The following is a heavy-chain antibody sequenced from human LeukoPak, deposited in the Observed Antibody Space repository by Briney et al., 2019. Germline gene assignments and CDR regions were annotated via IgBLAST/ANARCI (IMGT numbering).Heavy chain of an antibody. CDR3: AGTYYYHSRGYYPAY. J-gene: IGHJ4*02. V-gene: IGHV3-23*01. CDR2: IPGSGGST. CDR1: GFTFSSYA. D-gene: IGHD3-22*01. Sequence: PGGSLRLSCAASGFTFSSYAMSWVRQAPGKGLEWVSAIPGSGGSTYYADSVKGRFTISRDNSKNTLHLQMNSLRAEDTAVYYCAGTYYYHSRGYYPAYWGQGTLVTVSS.